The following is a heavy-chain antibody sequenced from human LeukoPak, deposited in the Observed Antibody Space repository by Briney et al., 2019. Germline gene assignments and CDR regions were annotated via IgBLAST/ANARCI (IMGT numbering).Heavy chain of an antibody. CDR3: ARDGDSSSNDY. CDR1: EFTFSSYW. Sequence: PGGSLRLSCAASEFTFSSYWMSWVRQAPGKGLEWVANIKQDGSEKYYVDSVKGRFTISRDNAKNSLYLQMNSLRAEDTAVYYCARDGDSSSNDYWGQGTLVTVSS. J-gene: IGHJ4*02. V-gene: IGHV3-7*01. CDR2: IKQDGSEK. D-gene: IGHD6-6*01.